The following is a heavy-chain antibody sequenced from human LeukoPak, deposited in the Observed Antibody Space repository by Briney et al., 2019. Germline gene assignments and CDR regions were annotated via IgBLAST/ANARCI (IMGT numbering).Heavy chain of an antibody. D-gene: IGHD5-18*01. J-gene: IGHJ4*02. V-gene: IGHV3-23*01. CDR3: AKDWFRGYNYGLLFDY. CDR2: ISGSGGST. Sequence: GGSLRLSCAASGFTFSSYAMSWVRQAPGKGLEWVSAISGSGGSTYYADSVKGRFTISRDNSKNTLFLQVNSLRAEDTAVYYCAKDWFRGYNYGLLFDYWGQGTLVTVSS. CDR1: GFTFSSYA.